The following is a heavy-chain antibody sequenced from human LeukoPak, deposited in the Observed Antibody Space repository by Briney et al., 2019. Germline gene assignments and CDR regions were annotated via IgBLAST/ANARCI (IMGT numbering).Heavy chain of an antibody. D-gene: IGHD2-15*01. Sequence: ASVKVSCKASGYTFTGYYMHWVRQAPGQGLEWMGWINPNSGGANYAQKFQGRVTMTRDTSISTAYMELSRLRSDDTAVYYCARESWMSFPTRRVDWFDPWGQGTLVTVSS. CDR2: INPNSGGA. CDR1: GYTFTGYY. CDR3: ARESWMSFPTRRVDWFDP. J-gene: IGHJ5*02. V-gene: IGHV1-2*02.